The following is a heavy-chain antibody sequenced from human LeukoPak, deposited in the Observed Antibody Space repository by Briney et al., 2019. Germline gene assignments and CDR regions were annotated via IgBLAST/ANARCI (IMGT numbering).Heavy chain of an antibody. CDR3: ASGKAAGDYFDY. CDR2: IIPIFGTA. D-gene: IGHD6-13*01. CDR1: GGTFSSYA. J-gene: IGHJ4*02. Sequence: SVKVSCKASGGTFSSYAISWVRQAPGQGLEWMGGIIPIFGTANYAQKFQGRVTITTDESTSTAYMELSSLRSEDTAVYYCASGKAAGDYFDYWGQGTLVTVSS. V-gene: IGHV1-69*05.